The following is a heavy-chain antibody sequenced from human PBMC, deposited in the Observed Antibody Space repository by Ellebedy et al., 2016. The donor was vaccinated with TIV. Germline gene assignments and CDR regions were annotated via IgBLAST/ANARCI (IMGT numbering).Heavy chain of an antibody. CDR2: ISYSGGT. CDR1: GGSISSSPYH. CDR3: GWDCSSTSCQSGY. J-gene: IGHJ4*02. Sequence: MPSETLSLTCTVSGGSISSSPYHWGWIGQPPGKGLEWTGSISYSGGTYYSPSLKSRVTISVDTSKNHFSLKLSSVTAADSAVYYCGWDCSSTSCQSGYWGRGTLVTVSS. D-gene: IGHD2-2*01. V-gene: IGHV4-39*02.